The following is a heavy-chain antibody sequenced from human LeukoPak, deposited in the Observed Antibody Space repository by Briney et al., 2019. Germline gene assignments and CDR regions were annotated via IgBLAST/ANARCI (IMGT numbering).Heavy chain of an antibody. CDR2: IYYSGST. CDR3: ARLSAAGYFDWLLPGVYYFDY. J-gene: IGHJ4*02. CDR1: GGSISSYY. D-gene: IGHD3-9*01. V-gene: IGHV4-59*08. Sequence: KPSETLSLTCTVSGGSISSYYWSWIRQPPGKGLEWIGYIYYSGSTNYNPSLKSRVTISVDTSKNQFSLKLSSVTAADTAVYYCARLSAAGYFDWLLPGVYYFDYWGQGTLVTVSS.